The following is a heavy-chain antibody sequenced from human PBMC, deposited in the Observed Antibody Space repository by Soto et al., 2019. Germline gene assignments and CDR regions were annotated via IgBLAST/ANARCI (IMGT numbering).Heavy chain of an antibody. CDR3: ARAGRGYCSGGSCHWAAFDI. J-gene: IGHJ3*02. CDR2: MNPNSGNT. V-gene: IGHV1-8*01. CDR1: GYTFTSYD. D-gene: IGHD2-15*01. Sequence: ALVKVSCKASGYTFTSYDINWVRQATGQGLEWMGWMNPNSGNTGYAQKFQGRVTMTRNTSISTAYMGLSSLRSEDTAVYYGARAGRGYCSGGSCHWAAFDIWGQGTMVTVSS.